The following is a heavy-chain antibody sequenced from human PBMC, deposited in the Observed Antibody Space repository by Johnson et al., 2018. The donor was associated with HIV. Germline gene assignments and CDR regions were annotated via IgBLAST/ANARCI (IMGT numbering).Heavy chain of an antibody. J-gene: IGHJ3*02. D-gene: IGHD5-12*01. CDR1: GFTFTHYW. CDR3: AGGDSGYVPDAFDI. CDR2: INSDGSST. V-gene: IGHV3-74*02. Sequence: VQLVESGEGLVQPGGSLRLSCVVSGFTFTHYWMHWVRQAPGKGLVWVSRINSDGSSTTYADSAKGRFTISRDNAKNTLYLQMNSLRAEATALYYCAGGDSGYVPDAFDIWGQGTMGTVSS.